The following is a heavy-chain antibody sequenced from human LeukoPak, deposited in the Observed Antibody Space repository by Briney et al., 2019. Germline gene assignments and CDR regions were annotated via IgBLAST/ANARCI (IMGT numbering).Heavy chain of an antibody. V-gene: IGHV4-4*07. CDR3: ARDPVGATFNWFDP. J-gene: IGHJ5*02. Sequence: SETLSLTCNVSGGSISVFYWSWIRQPAGKGLEWIGRIYDSGTANYNPSLRSRVTMSVDTSENQVFLSLSSVTAADTAVYFCARDPVGATFNWFDPWGQGTLVTVSS. CDR1: GGSISVFY. D-gene: IGHD1-26*01. CDR2: IYDSGTA.